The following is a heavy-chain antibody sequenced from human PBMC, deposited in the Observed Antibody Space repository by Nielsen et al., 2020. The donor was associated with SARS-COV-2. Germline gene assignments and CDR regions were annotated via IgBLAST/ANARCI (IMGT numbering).Heavy chain of an antibody. CDR3: ARGEDYAFDI. CDR2: ISSSSSYI. V-gene: IGHV3-21*01. Sequence: ETLSLTCAASGFTFSSYSMNWVRQAPGKGLAWVSSISSSSSYIYYADSVKGRFTISRDNAKNSLYLQMNSLRAEDTAVYYCARGEDYAFDIWGQGTMVTVSS. CDR1: GFTFSSYS. J-gene: IGHJ3*02. D-gene: IGHD1-26*01.